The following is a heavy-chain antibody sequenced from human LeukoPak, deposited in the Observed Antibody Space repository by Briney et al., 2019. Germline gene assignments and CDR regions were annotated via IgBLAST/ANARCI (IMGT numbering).Heavy chain of an antibody. CDR3: ARQHGSGSYYSRAIDY. Sequence: GESLKISCEASGYSFTTYWIGWVRQMPGKGLEWMGIIYPGDSDTRYRPSFPGQVTISADKSINTAYLQWSSLKASDTAMYYCARQHGSGSYYSRAIDYWGQGTLVTVSS. J-gene: IGHJ4*02. V-gene: IGHV5-51*01. CDR1: GYSFTTYW. D-gene: IGHD3-10*01. CDR2: IYPGDSDT.